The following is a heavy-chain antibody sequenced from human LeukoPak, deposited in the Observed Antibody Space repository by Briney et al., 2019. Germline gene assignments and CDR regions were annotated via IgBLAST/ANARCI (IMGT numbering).Heavy chain of an antibody. CDR2: ISGSGGST. D-gene: IGHD1-1*01. CDR1: GFTFSSYA. CDR3: AKGYRWNDEFDY. J-gene: IGHJ4*02. Sequence: PGGSLRLSCAASGFTFSSYAMSWVRQSPGKGLEWVSAISGSGGSTYYADSVKDRFTISRDNSKNTLYLQMNSLRAEDTAVYYCAKGYRWNDEFDYWGRGTLVTVSS. V-gene: IGHV3-23*01.